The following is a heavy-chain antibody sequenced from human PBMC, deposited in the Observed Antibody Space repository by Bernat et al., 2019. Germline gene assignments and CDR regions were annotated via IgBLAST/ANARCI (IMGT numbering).Heavy chain of an antibody. CDR1: GFSLSNARMG. Sequence: QVTLKESGPVLVKPTETLTLTCTVSGFSLSNARMGVSWIRQPPGKALEWLAHIFSNDEKSYSTSLKSRLTISKDTSKNQVVLTMTNMDPVDTATYYFAQHIYYDSSGYYLQDWYFDLWGRGTLVTVSS. D-gene: IGHD3-22*01. CDR2: IFSNDEK. CDR3: AQHIYYDSSGYYLQDWYFDL. J-gene: IGHJ2*01. V-gene: IGHV2-26*01.